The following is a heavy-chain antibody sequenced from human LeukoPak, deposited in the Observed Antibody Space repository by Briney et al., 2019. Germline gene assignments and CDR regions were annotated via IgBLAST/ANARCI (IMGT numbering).Heavy chain of an antibody. Sequence: ASVKVSCKASGGTLNNYGISWLRPAPGRGLEWMGRVIPIFGPALYAPQFKGRVTITADTSTSTAYVEVTSLISEDPAVYFCATDPHSDFWTGYYWDSWGQGTLVTVSS. CDR2: VIPIFGPA. J-gene: IGHJ4*02. V-gene: IGHV1-69*06. CDR3: ATDPHSDFWTGYYWDS. CDR1: GGTLNNYG. D-gene: IGHD3/OR15-3a*01.